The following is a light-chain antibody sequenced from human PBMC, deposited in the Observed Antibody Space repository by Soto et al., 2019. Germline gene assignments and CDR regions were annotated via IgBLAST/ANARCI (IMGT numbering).Light chain of an antibody. CDR1: QSVSNNY. CDR3: QQYDKWPRT. J-gene: IGKJ1*01. CDR2: GAS. Sequence: EIVLTQSPGTLSLSPWERATLSCGASQSVSNNYLAWYQQKPGQAPRLLIYGASNRATGIPDRFSGSGSGTDFTLTISNLQSEDFAVYHCQQYDKWPRTFGQGTKVDIK. V-gene: IGKV3-20*01.